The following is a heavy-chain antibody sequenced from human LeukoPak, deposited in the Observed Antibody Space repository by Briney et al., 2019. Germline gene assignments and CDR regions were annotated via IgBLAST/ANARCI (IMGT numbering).Heavy chain of an antibody. CDR1: GFTFSSYS. CDR2: ISRSSSTI. D-gene: IGHD3-22*01. J-gene: IGHJ4*02. Sequence: QAGGSLRLSCAASGFTFSSYSMNWVRQAPGKGLEWVSYISRSSSTIYYADSVKGRFSISRDNAKNSLYLQMNSLRAEDTAVYYCAGGGSAYDSSGYYYVWGQGTLVTVSS. V-gene: IGHV3-48*04. CDR3: AGGGSAYDSSGYYYV.